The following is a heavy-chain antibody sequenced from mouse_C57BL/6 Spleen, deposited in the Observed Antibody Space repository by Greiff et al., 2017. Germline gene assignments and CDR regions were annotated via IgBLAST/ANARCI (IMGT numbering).Heavy chain of an antibody. Sequence: DVKLQESGAELVRPGSSVKMSCKTSGYTFTSYGINWVKQRPGQGLEWIGYIYIRNGYTKYNEKFKGKATLTSDTSSSTAYMQLSSLTSEDSAIYFCARERQLSPFDYWGQGTSLTVSS. J-gene: IGHJ2*02. CDR2: IYIRNGYT. CDR3: ARERQLSPFDY. CDR1: GYTFTSYG. D-gene: IGHD3-2*02. V-gene: IGHV1-58*01.